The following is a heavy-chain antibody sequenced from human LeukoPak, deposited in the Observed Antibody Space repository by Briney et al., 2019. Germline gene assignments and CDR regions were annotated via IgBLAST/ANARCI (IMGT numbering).Heavy chain of an antibody. CDR1: GGSFSGYY. CDR3: ASAYYVWGSYRRRNFDY. D-gene: IGHD3-16*02. V-gene: IGHV4-34*01. J-gene: IGHJ4*02. Sequence: SETLSLTCAVYGGSFSGYYWSWIRQPPGKGLEWIGEINHSGSTNYNPSLKSRVTISVDTSKNQFSLKLSFVTAADTAVYYCASAYYVWGSYRRRNFDYWGQGTLVTVSS. CDR2: INHSGST.